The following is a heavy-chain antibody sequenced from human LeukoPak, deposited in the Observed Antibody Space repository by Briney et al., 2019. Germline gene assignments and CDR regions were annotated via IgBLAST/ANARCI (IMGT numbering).Heavy chain of an antibody. CDR3: AREPDCRSTSCYQYFQH. CDR2: ISYDESYK. V-gene: IGHV3-30*01. Sequence: GGSLRLSCAASGFTFSSCPMHRVRQAPGKGLEGVALISYDESYKYYADSVKGRFTISRDNSQNTLYLQMNSLRPEDTAVYYCAREPDCRSTSCYQYFQHWGQGTLVTVSS. CDR1: GFTFSSCP. J-gene: IGHJ1*01. D-gene: IGHD2-2*01.